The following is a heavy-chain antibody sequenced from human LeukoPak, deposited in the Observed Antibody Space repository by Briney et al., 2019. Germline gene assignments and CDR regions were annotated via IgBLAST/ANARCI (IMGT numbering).Heavy chain of an antibody. V-gene: IGHV3-53*01. CDR3: AKAGAPQWLVRKAYKNWFDP. Sequence: GGSLRLSCAASGFTVSTNYMTWIRQAPGKGLEWVSVMYTLGNTNYADSVRGRFTISRDNSKNTLYLQMNSLRAEDTAVYYCAKAGAPQWLVRKAYKNWFDPWGQGTLVTVSS. CDR1: GFTVSTNY. J-gene: IGHJ5*02. CDR2: MYTLGNT. D-gene: IGHD6-19*01.